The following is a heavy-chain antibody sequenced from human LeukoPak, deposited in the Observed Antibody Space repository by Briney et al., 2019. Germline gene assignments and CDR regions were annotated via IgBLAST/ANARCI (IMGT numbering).Heavy chain of an antibody. CDR3: ARGLYWFDP. Sequence: PSETLSLTCTVSGGSISSSSYYWGWIRQPPGKGLEWIGSIYYSGSTYYNPSLKSRVTISVDTSKNQFSLKLSSVTAADTAVYYCARGLYWFDPWGQGALVTVSS. V-gene: IGHV4-39*07. CDR2: IYYSGST. J-gene: IGHJ5*02. CDR1: GGSISSSSYY.